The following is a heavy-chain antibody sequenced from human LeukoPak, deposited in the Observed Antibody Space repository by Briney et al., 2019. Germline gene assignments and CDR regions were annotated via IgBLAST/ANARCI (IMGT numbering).Heavy chain of an antibody. J-gene: IGHJ4*02. CDR2: IYYSGST. CDR3: ARVYYYGSGSNKSGLDY. Sequence: SQTLSLTCTVSGGSISSGGYYWSWIRQHPGKGLEWIGYIYYSGSTYYNPSLKSRVTISVDTSKNQFSLKLSSVTAADTAVYYCARVYYYGSGSNKSGLDYWGQGTLVNVSS. D-gene: IGHD3-10*01. V-gene: IGHV4-31*03. CDR1: GGSISSGGYY.